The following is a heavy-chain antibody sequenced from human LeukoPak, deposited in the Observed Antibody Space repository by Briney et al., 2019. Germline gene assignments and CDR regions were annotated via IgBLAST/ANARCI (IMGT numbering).Heavy chain of an antibody. CDR1: GGSISSGGYS. CDR3: ARGGDSSGFYYYFDY. CDR2: IYHSGNT. V-gene: IGHV4-30-2*01. J-gene: IGHJ4*02. D-gene: IGHD3-22*01. Sequence: PSETLSLTCTVSGGSISSGGYSWSWIRQPPGKDLEWIGYIYHSGNTYYNSSLKSRVTISVDRSKNHFSLKLTSVTAADTAVYYCARGGDSSGFYYYFDYWGQGTLVTVSS.